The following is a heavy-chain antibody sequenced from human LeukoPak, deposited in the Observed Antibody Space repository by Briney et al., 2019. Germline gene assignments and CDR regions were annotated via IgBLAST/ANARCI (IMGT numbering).Heavy chain of an antibody. D-gene: IGHD3-9*01. CDR3: ARDAAYDILTGYYYYYGMDV. CDR2: ISAYNGNT. J-gene: IGHJ6*04. Sequence: GASVKVSCKASGYTFTSYGISWVRQAPGQGLEWMGWISAYNGNTNYSQKLQGRVTMTTDTSTSTAYMELRSLRSDDTAVYYCARDAAYDILTGYYYYYGMDVWGKGTTVTVSS. CDR1: GYTFTSYG. V-gene: IGHV1-18*04.